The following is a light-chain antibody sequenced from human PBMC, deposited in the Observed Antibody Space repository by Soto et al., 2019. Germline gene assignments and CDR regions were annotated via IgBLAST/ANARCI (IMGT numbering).Light chain of an antibody. J-gene: IGLJ1*01. V-gene: IGLV1-44*01. CDR2: SND. Sequence: SVLTQPRSASGTPGQRVTISCSDSSSNIGSNTVNWYQQLPGTAPKLLIYSNDQRPSGVPDGFSGSKSGTSASLAISGLQSDDEADYYCAAWDGSLNGYVFGTGTKVTVL. CDR1: SSNIGSNT. CDR3: AAWDGSLNGYV.